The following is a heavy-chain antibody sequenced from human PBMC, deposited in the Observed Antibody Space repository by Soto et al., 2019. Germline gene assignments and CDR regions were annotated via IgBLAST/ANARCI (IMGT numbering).Heavy chain of an antibody. CDR1: GYTFTSYY. CDR2: INPSGGST. V-gene: IGHV1-46*03. CDR3: ATHHWNAATIDAFDI. J-gene: IGHJ3*02. Sequence: GASVKVSCKASGYTFTSYYMHWVRQAPGQGLEWMGIINPSGGSTSYAQKFQGRVTMTRDTSTSTVYMELSSLRSEDTAVYYCATHHWNAATIDAFDIWGQGTMVTVSS. D-gene: IGHD1-1*01.